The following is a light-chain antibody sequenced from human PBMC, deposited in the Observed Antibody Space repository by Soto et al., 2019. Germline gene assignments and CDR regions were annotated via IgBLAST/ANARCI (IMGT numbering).Light chain of an antibody. CDR1: QSAVSTY. J-gene: IGKJ4*01. CDR2: GAS. CDR3: QQYDNLPLT. Sequence: EIVLTQSPGTLSLSPGERATLSCRASQSAVSTYLAWYQQKPGQAPRLLISGASDRATSIPDRFSGSGSGTDFTLTISRLEPEDFAVYYCQQYDNLPLTFGGGTEV. V-gene: IGKV3-20*01.